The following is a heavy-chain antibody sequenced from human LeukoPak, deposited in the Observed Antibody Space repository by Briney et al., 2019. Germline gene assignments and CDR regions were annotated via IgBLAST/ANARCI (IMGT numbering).Heavy chain of an antibody. CDR3: ERAFGVVIYFDY. CDR1: GYSISSGYY. CDR2: IYHSGTT. J-gene: IGHJ4*02. D-gene: IGHD3-3*01. V-gene: IGHV4-38-2*02. Sequence: SETLSLTCTVSGYSISSGYYWGWIRQPPGKGLEWIGSIYHSGTTYYNPSLKSRLTISVDTSKNQLSLRLSSVTAEDTAVYYCERAFGVVIYFDYWGQGTLVTVSS.